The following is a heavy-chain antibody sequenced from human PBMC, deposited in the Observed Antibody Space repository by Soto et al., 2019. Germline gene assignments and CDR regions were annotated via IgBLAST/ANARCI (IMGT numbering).Heavy chain of an antibody. CDR2: IYYSGST. CDR1: GGSVSSGAYY. V-gene: IGHV4-31*03. J-gene: IGHJ3*02. Sequence: SETLSLTCTVSGGSVSSGAYYWTWIRQRPWKGPEWIGYIYYSGSTYYSPSLKSRLSISLDTSKNQFSLRLSSVTAADTAMYYCARARLRAVYAFDIWGQGXMVTV. CDR3: ARARLRAVYAFDI. D-gene: IGHD5-12*01.